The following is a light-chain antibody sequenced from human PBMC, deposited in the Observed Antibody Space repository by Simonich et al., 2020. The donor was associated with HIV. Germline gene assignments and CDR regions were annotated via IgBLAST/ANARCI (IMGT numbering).Light chain of an antibody. CDR2: WAS. CDR1: QSLLYSSNNKNS. CDR3: QQSYSTPYT. V-gene: IGKV4-1*01. J-gene: IGKJ2*01. Sequence: DIVMTQSPDSLAVSLGERATINCKSSQSLLYSSNNKNSLVWYQQKPGQPPTLLIYWASTRESGVPDRFSGSGSGTDFTLTISSLQAEDVAVYYCQQSYSTPYTFGQGTKLEIK.